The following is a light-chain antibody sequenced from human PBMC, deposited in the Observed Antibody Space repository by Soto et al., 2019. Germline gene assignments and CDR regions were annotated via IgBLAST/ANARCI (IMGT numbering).Light chain of an antibody. Sequence: DIQMTQSPSSLSASVGDRVTITCQASQDISNYLNWYQQKPGKAPKLLIYDASNLETGVPSRFSGSGSGTDFTFTISSLQPEDIATYYYQQYDTLPQWTFGQGTKVEIK. CDR3: QQYDTLPQWT. CDR2: DAS. J-gene: IGKJ1*01. V-gene: IGKV1-33*01. CDR1: QDISNY.